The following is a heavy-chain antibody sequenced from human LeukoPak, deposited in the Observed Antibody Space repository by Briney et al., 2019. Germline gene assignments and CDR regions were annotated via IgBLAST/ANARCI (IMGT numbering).Heavy chain of an antibody. V-gene: IGHV3-66*01. Sequence: GGSLRLSCAASGFTVSSNYVSWVRQAPGKGLEWVSVIYSGGSTYYADSVKGRFTISRDNSKNTLYLQMNSLRAEDTAVYYCARGKGELYHYYGMDVWGQGTTVTVSS. CDR1: GFTVSSNY. CDR2: IYSGGST. D-gene: IGHD3-16*01. CDR3: ARGKGELYHYYGMDV. J-gene: IGHJ6*02.